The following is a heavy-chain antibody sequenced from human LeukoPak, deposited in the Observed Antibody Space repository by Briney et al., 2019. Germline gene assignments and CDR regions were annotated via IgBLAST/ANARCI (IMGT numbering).Heavy chain of an antibody. CDR2: IRAYNGNT. CDR1: GYSFTSYG. J-gene: IGHJ5*02. D-gene: IGHD3-10*01. CDR3: ATPYYGSGSYYSGYNWFDP. Sequence: ASVTVSCKDSGYSFTSYGIIWVRQAPRQAREWMGWIRAYNGNTNYAQKPQGRVTITTDTSTSTAYIELRRLRSDATAVYYGATPYYGSGSYYSGYNWFDPWGQGTLVTVSS. V-gene: IGHV1-18*01.